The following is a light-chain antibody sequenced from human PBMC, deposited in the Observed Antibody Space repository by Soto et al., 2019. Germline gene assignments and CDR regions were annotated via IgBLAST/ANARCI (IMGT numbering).Light chain of an antibody. CDR3: QQYGTSAIT. V-gene: IGKV3-20*01. CDR2: DVS. J-gene: IGKJ5*01. Sequence: EIVVTQPPDTLSLSQGERATLSCRAGQSVSSNYLAWYQQKPGQAPRLLIYDVSNRATGIPARFSGSGSGTDFTLTISRLEPEDFAVYYCQQYGTSAITFGQGTRLE. CDR1: QSVSSNY.